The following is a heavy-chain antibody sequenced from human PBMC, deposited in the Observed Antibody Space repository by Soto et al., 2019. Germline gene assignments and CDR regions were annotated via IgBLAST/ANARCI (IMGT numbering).Heavy chain of an antibody. CDR1: GGSISSSSYY. V-gene: IGHV4-39*01. D-gene: IGHD3-22*01. CDR2: IYYSGST. CDR3: ARDLDGLHDDTSGPFPRPG. J-gene: IGHJ1*01. Sequence: LSLTCTVSGGSISSSSYYWGWIRQPPGKGLEWIGSIYYSGSTYYNPSLKSRVTISVDTSKNQFSLKLSSVTVADTAVYYCARDLDGLHDDTSGPFPRPGWGQGTLVTVSS.